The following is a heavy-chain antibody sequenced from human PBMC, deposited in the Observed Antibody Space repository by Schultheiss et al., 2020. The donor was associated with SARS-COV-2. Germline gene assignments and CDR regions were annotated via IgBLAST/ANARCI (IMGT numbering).Heavy chain of an antibody. J-gene: IGHJ6*02. D-gene: IGHD1-14*01. CDR3: TRDRTIGSSYYGMDV. CDR1: GFTFSGSA. Sequence: GGSLRLSCAASGFTFSGSAMHWVRQASGKGLEWVGRIRSKANSYATAYAASVKGRFTISRDDSKSIAYLQMNSLKTEDTAVYYCTRDRTIGSSYYGMDVWGQGTTVTVSS. CDR2: IRSKANSYAT. V-gene: IGHV3-73*01.